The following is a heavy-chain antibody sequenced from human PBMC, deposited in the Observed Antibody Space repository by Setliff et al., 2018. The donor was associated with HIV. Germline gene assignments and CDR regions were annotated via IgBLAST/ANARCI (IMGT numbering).Heavy chain of an antibody. CDR1: GGSITSYY. D-gene: IGHD1-1*01. CDR2: IYYDGST. V-gene: IGHV4-59*01. Sequence: SETLSLTCTVSGGSITSYYWSWIRQPPGKGLEWIGYIYYDGSTNYNPSLRSRLTISVDTSKNQFSLKLSSVTAADTAVYYCARFRVERRLSNWFDPWGQGTLVTSPQ. CDR3: ARFRVERRLSNWFDP. J-gene: IGHJ5*02.